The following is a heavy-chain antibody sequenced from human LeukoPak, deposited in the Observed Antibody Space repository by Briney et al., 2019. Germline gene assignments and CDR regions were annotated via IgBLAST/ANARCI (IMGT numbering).Heavy chain of an antibody. D-gene: IGHD6-6*01. Sequence: GGSLRLSCAASGFTFSIHTMSWVRQAPGKGLEWVSVIYSGGSTYYADSVKGRFTISRDNSKNTLYLQMNSLRAEDTAVYYCARDRPYYGMDVWGQGTTVTVSS. J-gene: IGHJ6*02. CDR2: IYSGGST. V-gene: IGHV3-53*01. CDR3: ARDRPYYGMDV. CDR1: GFTFSIHT.